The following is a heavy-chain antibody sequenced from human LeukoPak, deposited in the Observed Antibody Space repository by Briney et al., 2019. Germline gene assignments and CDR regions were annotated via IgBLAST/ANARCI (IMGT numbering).Heavy chain of an antibody. CDR3: ARDRGADNWFDP. CDR1: GFTFSSYS. CDR2: ISSSSSYI. V-gene: IGHV3-21*01. J-gene: IGHJ5*02. Sequence: PGRSLRLSCAASGFTFSSYSMNWVRQAPGKGLEWVSSISSSSSYIYYADSVKGRFTISRDNAKNSLYLQMNSLRAEDTAVYYCARDRGADNWFDPWGQGTLVTVSS.